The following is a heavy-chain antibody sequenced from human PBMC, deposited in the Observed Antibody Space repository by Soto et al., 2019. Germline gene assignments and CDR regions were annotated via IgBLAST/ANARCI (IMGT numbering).Heavy chain of an antibody. J-gene: IGHJ6*02. CDR2: ISAHNGDT. CDR1: GYHFANYG. D-gene: IGHD3-3*01. V-gene: IGHV1-18*01. Sequence: QVQLVQSEAEVKKPGASLKVSCRASGYHFANYGISWVRQAPGQGLEWMGWISAHNGDTKYAQKVQGRVTMTADTSTSTAYMEMWSLRSDDTAVYYCARDAAYNDFWGGVMELYSYNMDVWGQGTTVTV. CDR3: ARDAAYNDFWGGVMELYSYNMDV.